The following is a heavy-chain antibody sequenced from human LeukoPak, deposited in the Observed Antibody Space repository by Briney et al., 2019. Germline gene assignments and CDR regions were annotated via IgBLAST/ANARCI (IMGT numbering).Heavy chain of an antibody. D-gene: IGHD1-26*01. V-gene: IGHV4-59*01. Sequence: SETLSLTCTVSGGSISSYYWSWIRQPPGKGLEWIGYIYYSGSTNYSPSLKSRVTISVDTSKNQFSLKLSSVTAADTAVYYCARIVGATGGGDDAFDIWGQGTMVTVSS. CDR2: IYYSGST. CDR3: ARIVGATGGGDDAFDI. J-gene: IGHJ3*02. CDR1: GGSISSYY.